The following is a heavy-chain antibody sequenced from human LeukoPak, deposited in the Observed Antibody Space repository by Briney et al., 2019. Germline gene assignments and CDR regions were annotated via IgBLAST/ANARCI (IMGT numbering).Heavy chain of an antibody. CDR2: TIVYNGNT. V-gene: IGHV1-18*01. J-gene: IGHJ4*02. CDR3: ARVIVGATSGDY. D-gene: IGHD1-26*01. Sequence: ASMKVACQAYGYSFTNNGVSWERQAPGHGLEWMGWTIVYNGNTNHAQKLQGRVTMTTDTSTSTAYLELRSRRSDDTAVYYCARVIVGATSGDYWGQGALVTVSS. CDR1: GYSFTNNG.